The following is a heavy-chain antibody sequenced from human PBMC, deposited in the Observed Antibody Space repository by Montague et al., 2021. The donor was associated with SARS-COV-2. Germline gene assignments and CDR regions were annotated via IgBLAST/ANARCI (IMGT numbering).Heavy chain of an antibody. J-gene: IGHJ4*02. V-gene: IGHV4-34*01. Sequence: SETLSLTCAVYGGSFSGYYWSWIRQPPGKGLEWKGEINQSGSTNYNPSLKSRVTLSVDTSKKQFSLKLSSLTAADTAVYYCARVAGGYYHDSSAYFDYWGQGSLVTVSS. D-gene: IGHD3-22*01. CDR1: GGSFSGYY. CDR3: ARVAGGYYHDSSAYFDY. CDR2: INQSGST.